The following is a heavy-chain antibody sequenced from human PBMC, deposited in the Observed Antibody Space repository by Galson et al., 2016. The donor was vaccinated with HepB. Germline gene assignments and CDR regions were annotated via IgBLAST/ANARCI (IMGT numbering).Heavy chain of an antibody. Sequence: SLRLSCAGSGFTFSNYGMHWVRQAPGKGLEWVSNIWFDGRNKYYGDSVKGRFTISRDNSKNTLYLQMNSLRAGGTAVDYCASDDHYGVYFDHWGQGTLVTVSS. CDR1: GFTFSNYG. CDR3: ASDDHYGVYFDH. D-gene: IGHD3-16*01. V-gene: IGHV3-33*01. J-gene: IGHJ4*02. CDR2: IWFDGRNK.